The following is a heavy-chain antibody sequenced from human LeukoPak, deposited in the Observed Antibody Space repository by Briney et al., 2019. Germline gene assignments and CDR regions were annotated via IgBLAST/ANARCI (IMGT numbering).Heavy chain of an antibody. CDR2: IHSGGNEK. D-gene: IGHD3-22*01. Sequence: GGSLRLSCTASGFTFSAYWMRWVRQAPGKGLEWVASIHSGGNEKYHVDSVEGRFTISRDNAKNSLYLQMNSLRAEDTAVYYCARDYYDSSGYCEFDYWGQGTLVTVSS. V-gene: IGHV3-7*01. J-gene: IGHJ4*02. CDR1: GFTFSAYW. CDR3: ARDYYDSSGYCEFDY.